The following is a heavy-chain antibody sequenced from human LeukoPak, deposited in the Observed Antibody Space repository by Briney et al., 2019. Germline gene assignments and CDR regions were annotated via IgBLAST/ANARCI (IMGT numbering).Heavy chain of an antibody. CDR3: VRPRVYGGNGIGIVDY. D-gene: IGHD4-23*01. Sequence: GESLKISCKGSGYSFTSYWIGWVRQIPGKGLEWMGIIYAGDSDTRYSPSFQGQVTISVDKSISTAYLQWSSLKASDTAMYYCVRPRVYGGNGIGIVDYWGQGTLVTVSS. CDR2: IYAGDSDT. V-gene: IGHV5-51*01. J-gene: IGHJ4*02. CDR1: GYSFTSYW.